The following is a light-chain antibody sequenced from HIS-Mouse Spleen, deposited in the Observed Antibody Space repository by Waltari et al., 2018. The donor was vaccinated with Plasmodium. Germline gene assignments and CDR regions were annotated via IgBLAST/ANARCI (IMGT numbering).Light chain of an antibody. CDR1: QSVSSSY. CDR2: GAS. J-gene: IGKJ1*01. CDR3: QQYGSSSWT. Sequence: EIVLTQSPGTLSLSPEARATLSCRASQSVSSSYLAWYQQKPGQAPRLLIYGASSRATGIPDRFSGSGSGTDFTLTISRLEPEDFAVYYCQQYGSSSWTFGQGTKVEIK. V-gene: IGKV3-20*01.